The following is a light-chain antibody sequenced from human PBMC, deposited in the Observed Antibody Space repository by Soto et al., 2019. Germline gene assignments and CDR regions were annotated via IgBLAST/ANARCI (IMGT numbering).Light chain of an antibody. CDR1: SSDVGGYNY. Sequence: QSVLTQPASVSGSPGQSITISCTGTSSDVGGYNYVSWYQQHPGKAPKLMIYDVSNRPSGVSNRFSDSKSGNTASLTISGLQAEDEADYYCSSYTSSSTLVFGTGTKVT. V-gene: IGLV2-14*01. CDR2: DVS. J-gene: IGLJ1*01. CDR3: SSYTSSSTLV.